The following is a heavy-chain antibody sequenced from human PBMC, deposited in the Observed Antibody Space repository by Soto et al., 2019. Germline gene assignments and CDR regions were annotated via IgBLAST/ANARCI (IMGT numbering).Heavy chain of an antibody. D-gene: IGHD3-22*01. J-gene: IGHJ5*02. CDR3: ARGDSSVPFDP. Sequence: PGGSLRLSCAASGFTFSSYSMNWVRQAPGKGLEWVSSISSSSYIYYADSVKGRFTISRDNAKNSLYLQMNSLRAEDTAVYYCARGDSSVPFDPWGQGTLVTVSS. CDR2: ISSSSYI. CDR1: GFTFSSYS. V-gene: IGHV3-21*01.